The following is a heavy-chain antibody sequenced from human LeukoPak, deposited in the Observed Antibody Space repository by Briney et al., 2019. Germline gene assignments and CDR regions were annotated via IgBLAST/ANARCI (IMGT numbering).Heavy chain of an antibody. CDR1: GGSIGTYY. CDR2: VYFSGST. D-gene: IGHD6-19*01. V-gene: IGHV4-59*01. CDR3: AREAIAVGFARFPIFNY. J-gene: IGHJ4*02. Sequence: SETLSLTCTVSGGSIGTYYWSWIRQSPGKGLAWLGNVYFSGSTNYNPSLKSRVTISVDTSNNQFSLNLTSVTAADTAVYYCAREAIAVGFARFPIFNYWGQGTLVTVSS.